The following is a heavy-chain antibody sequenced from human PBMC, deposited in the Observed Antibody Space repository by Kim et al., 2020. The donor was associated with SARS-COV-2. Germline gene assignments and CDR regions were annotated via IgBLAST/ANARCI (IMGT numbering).Heavy chain of an antibody. CDR3: ARDGPAKDTVWFGELYYYYYYYMDV. CDR1: GFTFSSYG. J-gene: IGHJ6*03. D-gene: IGHD3-10*01. V-gene: IGHV3-33*01. Sequence: GGSLRLSCAASGFTFSSYGMHWVRQAPGKGLEWVAVIWYDGSNKYYADSVKGRFTISRDNSKNTLYLQMNSLRAEDTAVYYCARDGPAKDTVWFGELYYYYYYYMDVWGKGTTVTVSS. CDR2: IWYDGSNK.